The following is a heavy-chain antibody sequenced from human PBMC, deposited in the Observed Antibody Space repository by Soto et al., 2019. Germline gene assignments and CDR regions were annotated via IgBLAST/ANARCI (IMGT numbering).Heavy chain of an antibody. CDR2: ISYDGSNK. D-gene: IGHD1-1*01. J-gene: IGHJ6*02. CDR3: AKGTRSFGGLYYYYYGMDV. V-gene: IGHV3-30*18. Sequence: PGGSLRLSCAASGFTFSSYGMHWVRQAPGKGLEWVAVISYDGSNKYYADSVKGRFTISRDNSKNTLYLQMNSLRAEDTAVYYCAKGTRSFGGLYYYYYGMDVWGQGTTVTVSS. CDR1: GFTFSSYG.